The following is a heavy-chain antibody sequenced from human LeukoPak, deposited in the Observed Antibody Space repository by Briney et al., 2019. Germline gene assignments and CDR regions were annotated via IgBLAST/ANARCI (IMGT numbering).Heavy chain of an antibody. J-gene: IGHJ4*02. CDR2: IIPIFGTA. V-gene: IGHV1-69*05. Sequence: SVKVSCKASGGTFSSYAISWVRQAPGQGLEWMGGIIPIFGTANYAQKFQGRVTITTDESTSTAYMELSSLRSEDTAVYYCARDSMYSSSSPYFGYWGQGTLVTVSS. CDR1: GGTFSSYA. CDR3: ARDSMYSSSSPYFGY. D-gene: IGHD6-6*01.